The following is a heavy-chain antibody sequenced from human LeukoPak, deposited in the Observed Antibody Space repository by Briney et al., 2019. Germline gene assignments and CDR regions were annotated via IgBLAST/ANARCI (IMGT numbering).Heavy chain of an antibody. Sequence: HAGGSLRLSCAASGFTFDDYAMHWVRQAPGKGLEWVSGIRWNGGGIAYADSVKGRFTISRDNAKNSLYLQMNSLRPDDTALYYCANGDDSSGFYYSWTYWGLGTLVTVSS. CDR1: GFTFDDYA. J-gene: IGHJ4*02. CDR2: IRWNGGGI. V-gene: IGHV3-9*01. CDR3: ANGDDSSGFYYSWTY. D-gene: IGHD3-22*01.